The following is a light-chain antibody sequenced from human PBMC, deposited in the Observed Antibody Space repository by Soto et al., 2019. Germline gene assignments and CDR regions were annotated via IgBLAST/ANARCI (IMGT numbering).Light chain of an antibody. CDR2: GAF. Sequence: EIVLTQSPGTLFLSPGERATLSCRASQTVSSNDVDWYQQKPGQARRLLIYGAFSRATGIPDRFSGSRSGTDFILTISRLEPEDSAVYYCQQYDTAPHTFGQGTKLEIK. CDR1: QTVSSND. V-gene: IGKV3-20*01. J-gene: IGKJ2*01. CDR3: QQYDTAPHT.